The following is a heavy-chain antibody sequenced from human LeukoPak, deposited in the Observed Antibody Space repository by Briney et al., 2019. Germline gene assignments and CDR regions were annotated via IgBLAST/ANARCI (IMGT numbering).Heavy chain of an antibody. Sequence: ASVKVSCKASGYTFTSYYMHWVRQAPGQGLEWMGIINPSGGSTSYAQKFQGRVTMTRDTSTSTVYMELSSLRSEDTAVYYCARGAEEKLYDFWSGYTFDYWGQGTLVTVSS. CDR1: GYTFTSYY. D-gene: IGHD3-3*01. V-gene: IGHV1-46*03. J-gene: IGHJ4*02. CDR2: INPSGGST. CDR3: ARGAEEKLYDFWSGYTFDY.